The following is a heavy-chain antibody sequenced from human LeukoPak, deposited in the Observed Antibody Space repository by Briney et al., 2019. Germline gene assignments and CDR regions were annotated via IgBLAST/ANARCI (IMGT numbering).Heavy chain of an antibody. CDR3: ARWGGEGSYSWFDP. J-gene: IGHJ5*02. D-gene: IGHD3-10*01. CDR2: IYPGDSDT. Sequence: GGSLQISCKGSGYRFTSYWIGWVRPVPGKGLEWMGIIYPGDSDTRYSPSFQGQVTISADKSISTAYLQWSSLKASDTAMYYCARWGGEGSYSWFDPWGQGTLVTVSS. CDR1: GYRFTSYW. V-gene: IGHV5-51*01.